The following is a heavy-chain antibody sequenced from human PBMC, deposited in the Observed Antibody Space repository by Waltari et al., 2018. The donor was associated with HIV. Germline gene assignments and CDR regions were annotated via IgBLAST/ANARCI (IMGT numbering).Heavy chain of an antibody. J-gene: IGHJ4*02. CDR2: ISAYTGNT. Sequence: QVQLVQSGAEVKKPGASVKVSCKVSGYTFTSYGIRWVRQAPGKGLEWIGWISAYTGNTNNATRLQGRVTMTTDTSTSTAYMELRSLISDDTAVYYCARDPGGGYFDYWGQGTLVTVSS. CDR3: ARDPGGGYFDY. CDR1: GYTFTSYG. V-gene: IGHV1-18*01. D-gene: IGHD3-16*01.